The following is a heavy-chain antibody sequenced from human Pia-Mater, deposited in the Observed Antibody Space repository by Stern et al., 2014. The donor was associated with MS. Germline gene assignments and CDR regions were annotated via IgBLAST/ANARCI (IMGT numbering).Heavy chain of an antibody. CDR1: GGSISSGGYY. J-gene: IGHJ4*02. D-gene: IGHD3-3*01. CDR3: ARVSYDFWSGYYVFDY. V-gene: IGHV4-31*03. Sequence: QVQLQESGPGLVKPSQTLSLTCTVSGGSISSGGYYWSWIRQHPGKGLEWIGYIYYSGSTYYNPSLKSRVTISVDTSKNQFSLKLSSVTAADTAVYYCARVSYDFWSGYYVFDYWGQETLVTVSS. CDR2: IYYSGST.